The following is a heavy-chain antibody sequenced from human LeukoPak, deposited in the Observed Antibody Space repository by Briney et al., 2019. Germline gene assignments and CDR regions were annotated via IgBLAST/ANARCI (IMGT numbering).Heavy chain of an antibody. CDR2: IYSGGNT. J-gene: IGHJ5*01. Sequence: PGGSLRLSCAASGFTVSSSYMTWVRQAPGKGLEGVSIIYSGGNTYYADSVQGRFTISRDNSKNTLYLQMNSLRAEDTAVYHCASSREATSNWFVYWGQGTLVTVSS. V-gene: IGHV3-66*01. D-gene: IGHD2-2*01. CDR1: GFTVSSSY. CDR3: ASSREATSNWFVY.